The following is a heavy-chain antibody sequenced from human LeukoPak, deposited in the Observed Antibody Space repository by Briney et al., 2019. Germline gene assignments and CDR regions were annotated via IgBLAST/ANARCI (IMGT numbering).Heavy chain of an antibody. CDR1: GGSISSYY. D-gene: IGHD5-24*01. Sequence: SETLSLTCTVSGGSISSYYWSWIRQPPGKGLEWIGYIYYSGSTNYNPSLKSRVTISVDTSKNQFSLKLSSVTAADTAAYYCARDGRDGYNRFDYWGQGTLVTVSS. CDR3: ARDGRDGYNRFDY. CDR2: IYYSGST. V-gene: IGHV4-59*01. J-gene: IGHJ4*02.